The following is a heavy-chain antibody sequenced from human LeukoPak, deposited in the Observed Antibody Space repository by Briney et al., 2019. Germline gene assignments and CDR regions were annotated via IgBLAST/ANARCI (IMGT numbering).Heavy chain of an antibody. D-gene: IGHD1-1*01. CDR3: ARGLSSLGYLDAFDI. V-gene: IGHV4-30-2*01. J-gene: IGHJ3*02. Sequence: SQTLSLTCTVSGGSISSGGYYWSWIRQPPGKGLEWIGYIYHSGSTYYNPSLKSRVTISVDRSKNQFSLKLSSVTAADTAVYYCARGLSSLGYLDAFDIWGQGTMVTVSS. CDR2: IYHSGST. CDR1: GGSISSGGYY.